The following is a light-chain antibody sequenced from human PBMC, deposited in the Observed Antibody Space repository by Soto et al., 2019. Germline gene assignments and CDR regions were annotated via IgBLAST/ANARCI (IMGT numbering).Light chain of an antibody. CDR2: DAS. V-gene: IGKV1-5*01. Sequence: DIQMTQSPSSLSASIGDRVTITCRASQTISRYLNWYQQKPGRAPNLLIYDASTLERGVPSRFSGTGSGTEFTLTISSLQPDDFATYYCQQYYRSSITFGQGTRLEV. CDR3: QQYYRSSIT. CDR1: QTISRY. J-gene: IGKJ5*01.